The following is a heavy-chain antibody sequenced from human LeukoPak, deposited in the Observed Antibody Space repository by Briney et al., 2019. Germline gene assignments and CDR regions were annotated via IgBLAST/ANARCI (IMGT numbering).Heavy chain of an antibody. J-gene: IGHJ4*02. CDR1: GFTFTTYA. Sequence: GGSLRLSCPVSGFTFTTYAMSWVRQAPGKGLEWVSAISGSGGSTYYADSVRGRFTIYRDNPKNTLYLQMNSLRAEDTAVYYCAKQVPTAYVDYWGQGTLVTVSS. CDR2: ISGSGGST. D-gene: IGHD2-2*01. CDR3: AKQVPTAYVDY. V-gene: IGHV3-23*01.